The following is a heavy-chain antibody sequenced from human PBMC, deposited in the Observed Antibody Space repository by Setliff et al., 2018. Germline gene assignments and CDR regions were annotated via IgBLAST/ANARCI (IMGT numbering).Heavy chain of an antibody. CDR3: ARGFGDSPFDY. D-gene: IGHD3-16*01. J-gene: IGHJ4*02. CDR1: GGSISSYY. V-gene: IGHV4-59*01. CDR2: IYYSGST. Sequence: ETLSLTCTVSGGSISSYYWSWIRQPPGKGLEWIGYIYYSGSTNYNPPLKSRVTISVDTSKNQFSLKLSSVTAADTAVYYCARGFGDSPFDYWGQGTLVTVSS.